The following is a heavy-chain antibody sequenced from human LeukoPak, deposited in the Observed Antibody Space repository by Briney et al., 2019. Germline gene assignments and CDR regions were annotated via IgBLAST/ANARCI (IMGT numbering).Heavy chain of an antibody. D-gene: IGHD3-3*02. J-gene: IGHJ4*02. CDR1: GYTFTGYY. CDR2: INPNSGGT. Sequence: ASVKVSCKASGYTFTGYYMHWVRQAPGQGLEWMGWINPNSGGTNYAQKFQGRVTMTRDTSISTAYMELKRLTSDDTAVYYCARDPGLLVPAPDYWGQGTQVTVSS. V-gene: IGHV1-2*02. CDR3: ARDPGLLVPAPDY.